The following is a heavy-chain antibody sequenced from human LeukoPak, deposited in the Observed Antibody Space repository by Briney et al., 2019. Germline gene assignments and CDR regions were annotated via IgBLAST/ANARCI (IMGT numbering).Heavy chain of an antibody. CDR1: GFTFTSSA. V-gene: IGHV1-58*02. CDR3: AASYIQTMVRGVMFPRGVLP. D-gene: IGHD3-10*01. CDR2: IVVGSGNT. J-gene: IGHJ5*02. Sequence: GASVKVSCKASGFTFTSSAMQWVRQARGQRLEWIGWIVVGSGNTNYAQKFQERVTITRDMSTSTAYMELSSLRSEDTAVYYCAASYIQTMVRGVMFPRGVLPWGQGTLVTVSS.